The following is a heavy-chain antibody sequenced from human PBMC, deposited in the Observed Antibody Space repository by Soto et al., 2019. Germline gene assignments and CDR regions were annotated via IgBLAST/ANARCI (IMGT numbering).Heavy chain of an antibody. D-gene: IGHD3-10*01. CDR1: GFIFSTYW. CDR3: ARDPVRGDAYNFDY. Sequence: GSLRLSCAASGFIFSTYWMTWVRQAPGKGLEWVANIKPDGSAKNYVDSVKGRFTISRDNAKNSLYLQMDSLRAEDTAVYYCARDPVRGDAYNFDYWGQGTRVTVS. CDR2: IKPDGSAK. J-gene: IGHJ4*02. V-gene: IGHV3-7*01.